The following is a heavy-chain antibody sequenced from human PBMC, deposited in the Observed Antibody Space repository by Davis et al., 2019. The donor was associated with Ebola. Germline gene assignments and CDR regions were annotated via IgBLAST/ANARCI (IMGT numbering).Heavy chain of an antibody. CDR2: IYNSGST. V-gene: IGHV4-59*02. D-gene: IGHD1-26*01. J-gene: IGHJ1*01. Sequence: ESLKISCTVSGESVSSFYWSWIRQPPGKGLEWIGYIYNSGSTNYNPSLKSRVTISADTSKNQFSLKLSSVAAADTAVYYCARGKVGATSGWGRGTLVTVS. CDR1: GESVSSFY. CDR3: ARGKVGATSG.